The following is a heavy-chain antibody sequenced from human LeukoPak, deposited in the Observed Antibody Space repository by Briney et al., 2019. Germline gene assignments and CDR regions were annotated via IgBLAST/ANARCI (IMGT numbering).Heavy chain of an antibody. D-gene: IGHD2-2*01. Sequence: GESLKISCKGSGYSFTNYWIAWVRQMPGKGLEWMGIIYPGDSDTRYSPSFQGQVTISADKSISTAYLQWSSLKASDTAMYYCARRAGCSSTSCYRGWFDPWGQGTLVTVSS. CDR1: GYSFTNYW. CDR3: ARRAGCSSTSCYRGWFDP. CDR2: IYPGDSDT. V-gene: IGHV5-51*01. J-gene: IGHJ5*02.